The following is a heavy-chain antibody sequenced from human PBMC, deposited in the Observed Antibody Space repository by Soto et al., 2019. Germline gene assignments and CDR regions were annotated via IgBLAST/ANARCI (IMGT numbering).Heavy chain of an antibody. CDR3: AKAGYDTSPFIDY. V-gene: IGHV1-3*05. CDR1: GYIFSDYA. J-gene: IGHJ4*02. CDR2: INAGNGNT. Sequence: QVQLVQSGAEERKPGASVKVSCKASGYIFSDYAFHWVRQAPGQRPEWVGWINAGNGNTKDLQKLKGRVTITRDTAASTAYMELSGLRSEVTAVYFCAKAGYDTSPFIDYWGQGTLVTVSS. D-gene: IGHD3-22*01.